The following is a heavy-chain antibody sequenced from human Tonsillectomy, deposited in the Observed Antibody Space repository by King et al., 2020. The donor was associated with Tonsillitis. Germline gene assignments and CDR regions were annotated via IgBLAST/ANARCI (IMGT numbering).Heavy chain of an antibody. V-gene: IGHV4-34*01. Sequence: VQLQQWGAGLLKPSETLSLTCAVYGGSFSGYYWSWIRQPPGKGLEWSGEINQSGSTNYNASLQSRVTISVDTSKNQFSLKLSSVTAADTAVYYCARADYYDSSGYYLLDYWGQGTLVTVSS. CDR2: INQSGST. CDR3: ARADYYDSSGYYLLDY. D-gene: IGHD3-22*01. CDR1: GGSFSGYY. J-gene: IGHJ4*02.